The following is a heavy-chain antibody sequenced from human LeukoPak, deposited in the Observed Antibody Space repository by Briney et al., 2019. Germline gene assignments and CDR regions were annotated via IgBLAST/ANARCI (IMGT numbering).Heavy chain of an antibody. CDR2: ISSSSSYT. V-gene: IGHV3-11*05. CDR1: GFTFSDYY. D-gene: IGHD1-14*01. Sequence: GSARLSCAASGFTFSDYYMSWIGQAPGKGRECVSYISSSSSYTNYADSVKGRFAISRDNAKNSLYLQMNSLRAEDTAVYYCARDLSRAKLTGWFDPWGAGNLVTVSS. CDR3: ARDLSRAKLTGWFDP. J-gene: IGHJ5*02.